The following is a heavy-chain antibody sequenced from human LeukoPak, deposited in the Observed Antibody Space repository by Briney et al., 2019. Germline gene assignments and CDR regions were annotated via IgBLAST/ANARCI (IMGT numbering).Heavy chain of an antibody. J-gene: IGHJ6*03. CDR3: ARSPGYCDSNSSGCYYYYYYYMDV. D-gene: IGHD2/OR15-2a*01. Sequence: PSETLSLTCTVSGYSITTGNYWGWVRQSPGKGLEWIGSIFHSGKTYYNPSLKSRVTLSIDRSRSQFSLRLYSVTAADTAVYFCARSPGYCDSNSSGCYYYYYYYMDVWGKGATVTVSS. V-gene: IGHV4-38-2*02. CDR1: GYSITTGNY. CDR2: IFHSGKT.